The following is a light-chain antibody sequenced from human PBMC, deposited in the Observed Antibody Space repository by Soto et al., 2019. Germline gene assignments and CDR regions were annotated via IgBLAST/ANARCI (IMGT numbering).Light chain of an antibody. CDR3: AAWDDSLSGPL. CDR2: SND. Sequence: LTQSPSASGTPGQRVTISCSGTSSNIGTNYVYWYQQLPGTAPKVLIYSNDKRPSGVPDRFSGSKSGTSASLAISGLRSEDEADYYCAAWDDSLSGPLFGGGTKVTVL. CDR1: SSNIGTNY. J-gene: IGLJ2*01. V-gene: IGLV1-47*01.